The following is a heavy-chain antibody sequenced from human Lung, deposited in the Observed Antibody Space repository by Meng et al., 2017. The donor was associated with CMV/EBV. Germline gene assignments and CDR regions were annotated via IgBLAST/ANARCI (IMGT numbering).Heavy chain of an antibody. CDR3: VTDDLCSGGDCSVGY. J-gene: IGHJ4*02. Sequence: ASVXVSCKVSGYSLIELSMQWVRQAPGKGLEWMGGFDPEDGETIYAQQFHGRVTLTEDTSTNTAYMELRSLKSADTAVYYCVTDDLCSGGDCSVGYWGQGXLVTVSS. V-gene: IGHV1-24*01. CDR1: GYSLIELS. CDR2: FDPEDGET. D-gene: IGHD2-21*02.